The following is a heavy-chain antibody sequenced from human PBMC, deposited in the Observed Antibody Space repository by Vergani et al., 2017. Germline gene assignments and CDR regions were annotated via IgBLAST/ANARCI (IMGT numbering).Heavy chain of an antibody. CDR3: ARPAHRSGLRYFDWLPHWYFDL. V-gene: IGHV1-69*04. D-gene: IGHD3-9*01. CDR1: GGTFSSYA. CDR2: IIPILGIA. J-gene: IGHJ2*01. Sequence: QVQLVQSGAEVKKPGSSVKVSCKASGGTFSSYAISWVRQAPGQGLEWMGRIIPILGIANYAQKFQGRVTITADKSTSTAYMELSSLRSEDTAVYYCARPAHRSGLRYFDWLPHWYFDLWGRGTLVTVSS.